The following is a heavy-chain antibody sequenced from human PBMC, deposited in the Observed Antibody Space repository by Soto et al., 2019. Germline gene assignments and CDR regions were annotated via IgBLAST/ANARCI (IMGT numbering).Heavy chain of an antibody. CDR1: GFMFSSYD. Sequence: EAQLVESGGDLVQPGGFLRLSCAASGFMFSSYDMHWVRQGRGKGLEWVAAIGTAGDTYYLGSVKGRFTISRENDKNTLYLQMSSLRDEDTAVYYCARKLSGAVQGWAYGMDVWGRGTTVTVSS. V-gene: IGHV3-13*01. J-gene: IGHJ6*02. CDR3: ARKLSGAVQGWAYGMDV. D-gene: IGHD1-26*01. CDR2: IGTAGDT.